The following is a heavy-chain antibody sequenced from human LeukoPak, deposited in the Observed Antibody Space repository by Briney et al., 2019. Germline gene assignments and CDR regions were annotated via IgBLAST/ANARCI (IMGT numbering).Heavy chain of an antibody. CDR2: INHSGST. Sequence: PSETLSLTCAVYDGSFSGYYWSWIRQPPGKGLEWIGEINHSGSTNYNPSLKSRVTISVDTSKNQFSLKLSSVTAADTAVYYCARARYGSGSYSFDYWGQGTLVTVSS. CDR3: ARARYGSGSYSFDY. D-gene: IGHD3-10*01. V-gene: IGHV4-34*01. CDR1: DGSFSGYY. J-gene: IGHJ4*02.